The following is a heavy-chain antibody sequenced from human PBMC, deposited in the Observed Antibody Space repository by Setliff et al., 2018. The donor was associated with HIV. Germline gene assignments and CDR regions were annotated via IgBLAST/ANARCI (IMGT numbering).Heavy chain of an antibody. CDR2: ISTDGSEK. Sequence: AGGSLRLSCVVSGFTFRNYAMHWVRQAPGTGLQCMAVISTDGSEKYYADSVKGRFTISRDNSKSSVSLQMSGLRPEDTAMYYCVRDGARGVNDLDYWGQGTLVTVSS. CDR1: GFTFRNYA. D-gene: IGHD3-10*01. CDR3: VRDGARGVNDLDY. V-gene: IGHV3-30*04. J-gene: IGHJ4*02.